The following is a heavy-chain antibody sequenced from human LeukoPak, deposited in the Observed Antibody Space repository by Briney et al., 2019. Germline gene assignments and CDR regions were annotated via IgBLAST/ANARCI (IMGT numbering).Heavy chain of an antibody. CDR1: GYTFTDYY. CDR3: ARAGDTTMVTVDP. CDR2: INPNNGAT. D-gene: IGHD5-18*01. Sequence: ASVKVSCKASGYTFTDYYMHWVRQAPGQGLEWMGWINPNNGATTYAQKFQGRVTMTRDTSISTAYMEITRLRSDDTAVYYCARAGDTTMVTVDPWGQGTLVTVSS. V-gene: IGHV1-2*02. J-gene: IGHJ5*02.